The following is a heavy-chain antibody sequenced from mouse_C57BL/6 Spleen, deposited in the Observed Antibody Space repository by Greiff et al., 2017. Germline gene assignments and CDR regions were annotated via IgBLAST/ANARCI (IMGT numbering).Heavy chain of an antibody. V-gene: IGHV1-4*01. D-gene: IGHD1-1*01. Sequence: VQLQQSGAELARPGASVKMSCKASGYTFTSYTMHWVNQRPGQGLEWIGYINPSSGYTKYNQKFKDKATLTADKSSSTAYMQLSSLTSEDSAVYYCARNHYDGSSYSAMDYWGQGTSVTVSS. CDR1: GYTFTSYT. CDR3: ARNHYDGSSYSAMDY. CDR2: INPSSGYT. J-gene: IGHJ4*01.